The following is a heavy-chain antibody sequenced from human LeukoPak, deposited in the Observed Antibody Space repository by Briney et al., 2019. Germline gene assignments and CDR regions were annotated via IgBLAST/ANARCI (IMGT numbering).Heavy chain of an antibody. Sequence: GGSLRLSCAASGFTFSSYSMNWVRQAPGKGLEWVSSISSSSSYIYYADSVKGRFTISRDNAKNSLYLQMNSLRAEDTAVYYCARSYVWGSYPDHFDYWGQGTLVTVSS. CDR1: GFTFSSYS. CDR2: ISSSSSYI. CDR3: ARSYVWGSYPDHFDY. V-gene: IGHV3-21*01. D-gene: IGHD3-16*02. J-gene: IGHJ4*02.